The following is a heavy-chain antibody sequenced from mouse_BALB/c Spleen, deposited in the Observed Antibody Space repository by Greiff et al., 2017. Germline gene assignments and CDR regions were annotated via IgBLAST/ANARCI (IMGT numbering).Heavy chain of an antibody. J-gene: IGHJ1*01. CDR1: SYTFTDYA. CDR3: ARSYDGYYVWYFDV. CDR2: ISTYYGNT. V-gene: IGHV1-67*01. D-gene: IGHD2-3*01. Sequence: VQLQQSGPELVRPGVSVKISCKGSSYTFTDYAMHWVKQSHAKSLEWIGVISTYYGNTNYNQKFKGKATMTVDKSSSTAYMELARLTSEDSAVYYCARSYDGYYVWYFDVWGAGTTVTVSS.